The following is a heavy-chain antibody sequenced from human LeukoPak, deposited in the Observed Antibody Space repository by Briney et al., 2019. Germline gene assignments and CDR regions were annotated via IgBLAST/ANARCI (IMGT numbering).Heavy chain of an antibody. CDR2: IKQDGSEK. CDR1: GFTFSSYW. CDR3: ARGGIAVASYYFDY. D-gene: IGHD6-19*01. Sequence: GGSLRLSCAASGFTFSSYWMSWVRQAPGKGLEWVANIKQDGSEKYYVDSVKGRFTISRDNAKNSLYLQMNSLRAEDTAVYYCARGGIAVASYYFDYWGQGTLVTVSS. V-gene: IGHV3-7*01. J-gene: IGHJ4*02.